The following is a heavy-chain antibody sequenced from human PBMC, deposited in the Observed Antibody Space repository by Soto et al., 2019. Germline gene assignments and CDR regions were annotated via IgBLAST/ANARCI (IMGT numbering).Heavy chain of an antibody. CDR1: GFTFSSYG. J-gene: IGHJ4*02. Sequence: GGSRRLACAAAGFTFSSYGMHWVGQAPGKGLGWVGGMSYDGSKKYYADSVKGRFTISRENVKNTPYLQLNSLRAEDTAVYYCAKRYSGYDYSTAGHYFDYWGQGTLVTVSS. D-gene: IGHD5-12*01. CDR3: AKRYSGYDYSTAGHYFDY. V-gene: IGHV3-30*18. CDR2: MSYDGSKK.